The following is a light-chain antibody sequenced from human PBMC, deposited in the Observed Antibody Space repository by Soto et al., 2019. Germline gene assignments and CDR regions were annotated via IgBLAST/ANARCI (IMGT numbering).Light chain of an antibody. V-gene: IGLV2-23*01. Sequence: QSVLTQPASVSGSPGQSITISCTGTSSDVGSYNLVSWYQHHPGKAPKLMIYEGSKWPSGVSNRFSGSKSGNTASLTISGLQAEDGADYYCCSYAGSSTWGFGGGTKLTVL. CDR2: EGS. J-gene: IGLJ3*02. CDR1: SSDVGSYNL. CDR3: CSYAGSSTWG.